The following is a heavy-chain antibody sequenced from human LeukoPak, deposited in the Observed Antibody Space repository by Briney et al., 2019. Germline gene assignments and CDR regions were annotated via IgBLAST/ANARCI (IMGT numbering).Heavy chain of an antibody. Sequence: ASVKVSCKASGGTFNNYAINWVRQAPGQGLEWMGGIIPIFGSSNYAQKFQGRVTITADESTTTAYMELSSLRSEDTAVYYCARVTHTELSTWFDPWGQGTLVTVSS. V-gene: IGHV1-69*01. D-gene: IGHD5-18*01. CDR3: ARVTHTELSTWFDP. J-gene: IGHJ5*02. CDR1: GGTFNNYA. CDR2: IIPIFGSS.